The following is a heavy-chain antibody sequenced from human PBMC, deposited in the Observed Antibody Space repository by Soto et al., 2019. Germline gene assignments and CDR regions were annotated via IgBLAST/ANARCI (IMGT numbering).Heavy chain of an antibody. J-gene: IGHJ6*03. CDR1: GGSISSYY. Sequence: SATLSLTCTVSGGSISSYYWSWIRQPPGKGLERIGYIYYSGSTNYNPSLKSRVTISVDTSKNQFSLKLSSVTAADTAVYYCARRNYDFWSGPYYMDVWGKGTTVTVSS. D-gene: IGHD3-3*01. CDR3: ARRNYDFWSGPYYMDV. V-gene: IGHV4-59*08. CDR2: IYYSGST.